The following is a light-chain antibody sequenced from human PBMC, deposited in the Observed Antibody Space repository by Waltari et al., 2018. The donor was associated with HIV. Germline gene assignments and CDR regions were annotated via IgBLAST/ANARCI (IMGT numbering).Light chain of an antibody. CDR2: AAS. J-gene: IGKJ2*01. Sequence: DIQMTQSPSSLSASVGDRVTITCRASQSISSYLNWYRQKPGKAPNLLIYAASSLQSGVPSRFSGSGSGTDFTLTISSLQPEDFATYFCQQSYSTPYTFGQGTKLEI. CDR3: QQSYSTPYT. CDR1: QSISSY. V-gene: IGKV1-39*01.